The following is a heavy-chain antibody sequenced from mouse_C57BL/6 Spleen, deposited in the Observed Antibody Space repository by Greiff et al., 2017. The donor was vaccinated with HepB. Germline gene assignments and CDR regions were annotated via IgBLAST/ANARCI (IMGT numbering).Heavy chain of an antibody. V-gene: IGHV6-3*01. D-gene: IGHD1-1*01. CDR2: IRLKSDNYAT. J-gene: IGHJ3*01. Sequence: EVKVEESGGGLVQPGGSMKLSCVASGFTFSNYWMNWVRQSPEKGLEWVAQIRLKSDNYATHYAESVKGRFTISRDDSKSSVYLQMNNLRAEDTGIYYCTGGHEKIYYYGSSIFAYWGQGTLVTVSA. CDR3: TGGHEKIYYYGSSIFAY. CDR1: GFTFSNYW.